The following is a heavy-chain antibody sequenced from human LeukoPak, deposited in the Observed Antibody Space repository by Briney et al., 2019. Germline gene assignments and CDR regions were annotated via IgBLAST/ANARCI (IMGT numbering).Heavy chain of an antibody. D-gene: IGHD6-6*01. J-gene: IGHJ5*02. CDR1: GYSISSGYY. CDR3: AREYFSSSRRWFDP. Sequence: SETLSLTCTVSGYSISSGYYWGWIRQPAGKGLGWIGRIYTSGSTNYNPSLKSRVTISVDTSKNQFSLKLSSVTAADTAVYYCAREYFSSSRRWFDPWGQGTLVTVSS. CDR2: IYTSGST. V-gene: IGHV4-61*02.